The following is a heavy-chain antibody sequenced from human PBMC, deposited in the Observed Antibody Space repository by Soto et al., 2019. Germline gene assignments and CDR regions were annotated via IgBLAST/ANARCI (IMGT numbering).Heavy chain of an antibody. CDR1: GFTFSNAW. V-gene: IGHV3-15*01. CDR2: IKSKTDGGTT. Sequence: EVQLVESGGGLVKPGGSLRLFCAASGFTFSNAWMSWVRQAPGKGLEWVGRIKSKTDGGTTDYAAPVKGRFTISRDDSKNTLYLQMNSLKTEDTAVYYCTTDGPKSYYYDSSCYDYWGQGTLVTVSS. J-gene: IGHJ4*02. D-gene: IGHD3-22*01. CDR3: TTDGPKSYYYDSSCYDY.